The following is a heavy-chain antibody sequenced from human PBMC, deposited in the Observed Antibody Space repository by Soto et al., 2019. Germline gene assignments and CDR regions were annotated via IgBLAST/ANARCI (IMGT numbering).Heavy chain of an antibody. J-gene: IGHJ6*03. V-gene: IGHV3-48*01. D-gene: IGHD7-27*01. CDR1: GFILSDCA. CDR2: ISSSSSVI. Sequence: EVQLVESGGGLVQPGGPLRLSCATSGFILSDCAMNWVRQAPGKGLEWVSYISSSSSVIDYADSVKGRFTVSRDNARNALYPQMNSLRAEDTAVYYCARDLSWGSNWYYYMDVWGKGTTLTVSS. CDR3: ARDLSWGSNWYYYMDV.